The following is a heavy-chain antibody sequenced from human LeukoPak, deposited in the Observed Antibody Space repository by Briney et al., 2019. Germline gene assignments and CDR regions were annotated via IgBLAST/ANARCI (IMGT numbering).Heavy chain of an antibody. CDR3: ARGRGYCSSTSCYIEAFDI. CDR1: GGSFSGYY. D-gene: IGHD2-2*02. V-gene: IGHV4-34*01. J-gene: IGHJ3*02. Sequence: SETLSLTCAVYGGSFSGYYWSWIRQPPGKGLEWIGEINHSGSTNYNPSLKSRVTISVDTSKNQFSLKLSSVTAADTAVYYCARGRGYCSSTSCYIEAFDIWGQGTMVTVSS. CDR2: INHSGST.